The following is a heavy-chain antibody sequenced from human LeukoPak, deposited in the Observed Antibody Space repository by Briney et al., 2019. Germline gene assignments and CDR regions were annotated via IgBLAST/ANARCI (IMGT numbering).Heavy chain of an antibody. Sequence: GGSLRLSCAASGFTFSSYEMNWVRQAPGKGLEWVSYISSSGSTIYYADSVKGRFTISRDNAKNTLYLQMNSLRAEDTAVYYCARAWVYYYYYMDVWGKGTTATVSS. CDR1: GFTFSSYE. CDR3: ARAWVYYYYYMDV. V-gene: IGHV3-48*03. D-gene: IGHD1-26*01. J-gene: IGHJ6*03. CDR2: ISSSGSTI.